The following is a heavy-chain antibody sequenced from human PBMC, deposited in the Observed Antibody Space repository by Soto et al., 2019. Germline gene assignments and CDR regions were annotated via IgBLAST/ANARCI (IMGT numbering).Heavy chain of an antibody. Sequence: ASVKVSCKASGYAFTSYGISWVRQAPGQGLEWMGWISAYNGNTNYAQKLQGRVTMTTDTSTSTAYMELRSLRSDDTAVYYCARSFGASIAVHNDYWGQGTLVTVSS. V-gene: IGHV1-18*01. J-gene: IGHJ4*02. D-gene: IGHD6-19*01. CDR1: GYAFTSYG. CDR3: ARSFGASIAVHNDY. CDR2: ISAYNGNT.